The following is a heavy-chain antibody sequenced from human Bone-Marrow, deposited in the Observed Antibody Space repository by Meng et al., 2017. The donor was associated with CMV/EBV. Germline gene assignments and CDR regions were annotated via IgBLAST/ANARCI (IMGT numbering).Heavy chain of an antibody. CDR3: ARSSGWSRFDY. V-gene: IGHV1-2*02. CDR1: GYTVTDYY. CDR2: INPNDDT. D-gene: IGHD6-19*01. Sequence: QVQLVQSVAEVKKPGASVNVSCKASGYTVTDYYIHWVRQAPGQWLEWMGWINPNDDTNYAQNFQGRVTMTRDMSINTVYMELSRLTSDDTAVYYCARSSGWSRFDYWGLGTLVTVSS. J-gene: IGHJ4*02.